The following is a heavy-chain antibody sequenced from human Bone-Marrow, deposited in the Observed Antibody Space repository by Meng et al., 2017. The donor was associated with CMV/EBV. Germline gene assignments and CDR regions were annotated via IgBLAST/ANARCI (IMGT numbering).Heavy chain of an antibody. J-gene: IGHJ5*02. CDR1: GGSFSGYY. CDR2: INHSGST. V-gene: IGHV4-34*01. Sequence: SETLSLTCAVYGGSFSGYYWSWIRQPPGKGLDWIGEINHSGSTNYNPSLKSRVTISVDTSKNQFSLKLSSVTAADTAVYYCARGVGHGYDFAFDPWGQGTLVTVSS. D-gene: IGHD5-12*01. CDR3: ARGVGHGYDFAFDP.